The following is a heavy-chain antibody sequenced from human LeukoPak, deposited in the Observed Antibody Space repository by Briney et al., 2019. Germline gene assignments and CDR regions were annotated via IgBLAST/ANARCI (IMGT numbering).Heavy chain of an antibody. CDR1: GGTFSSYA. CDR2: IIPIFGTA. J-gene: IGHJ4*02. V-gene: IGHV1-69*13. D-gene: IGHD5-18*01. CDR3: ARDQHGGYSYGD. Sequence: VASVKVSCKASGGTFSSYAISWVRQAPGQGLEWMGGIIPIFGTANYAQKFQGRVTITADESTSTAYMELSSLRSEDTAVYYCARDQHGGYSYGDWGQGTLVTVSS.